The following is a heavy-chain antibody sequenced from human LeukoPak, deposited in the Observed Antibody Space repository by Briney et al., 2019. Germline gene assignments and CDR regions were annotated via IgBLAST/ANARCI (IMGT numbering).Heavy chain of an antibody. V-gene: IGHV4-34*01. Sequence: SETLSLTCAVYGGSFSGYYWSWIRQPPGKGLEWIGEIHHSGSTNYNPSLKSRVTISVDPSKNQFSLKLSPVTAEDTAVYYGARGVVYSSWAGFYHWGQGTLVTVAS. J-gene: IGHJ5*02. CDR1: GGSFSGYY. CDR2: IHHSGST. D-gene: IGHD6-13*01. CDR3: ARGVVYSSWAGFYH.